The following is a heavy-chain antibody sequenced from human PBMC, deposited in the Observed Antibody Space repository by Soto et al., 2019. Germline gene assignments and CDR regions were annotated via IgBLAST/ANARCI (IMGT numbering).Heavy chain of an antibody. Sequence: QVQLVQSGPELKKPGASVKVSCKTSGYSFHNSGISWVRQAPGQGLEWMGWISVLNGYAHYGQKFQGRVIMTADTFTSNGYMGVGGPRTERTAMYYCSENGTTLFASRGQGTPVTVSS. CDR3: SENGTTLFAS. J-gene: IGHJ5*01. CDR2: ISVLNGYA. CDR1: GYSFHNSG. D-gene: IGHD1-1*01. V-gene: IGHV1-18*01.